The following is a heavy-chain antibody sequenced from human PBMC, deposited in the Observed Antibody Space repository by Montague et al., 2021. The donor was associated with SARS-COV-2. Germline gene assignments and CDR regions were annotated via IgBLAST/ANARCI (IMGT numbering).Heavy chain of an antibody. CDR2: IFCSGAT. J-gene: IGHJ6*02. CDR1: GDSISDYY. CDR3: ARPSRGSRYFGGVDV. D-gene: IGHD3-10*01. Sequence: SETLSLTCTVSGDSISDYYWSWIRQPPGMGLEWIGYIFCSGATNYNPPLKSRVIISLDTSKSQFSLRLSSVTAADTAIYYCARPSRGSRYFGGVDVWGQGTAVTVSS. V-gene: IGHV4-59*12.